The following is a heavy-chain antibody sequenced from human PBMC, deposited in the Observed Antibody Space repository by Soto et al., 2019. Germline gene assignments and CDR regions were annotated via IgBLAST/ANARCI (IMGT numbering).Heavy chain of an antibody. CDR3: AKGLNYCGY. J-gene: IGHJ4*02. V-gene: IGHV3-23*01. Sequence: EVQLLESGGGLVQPGGSLRLSCAASGFTFSNYAMSWVRQAPGKGLEWVSTLSATSGSTYYADSVTGRFTMSRDNSKNTLYLQMNSLRAEDTAVYYCAKGLNYCGYWGPGTLVTVSS. D-gene: IGHD3-10*01. CDR1: GFTFSNYA. CDR2: LSATSGST.